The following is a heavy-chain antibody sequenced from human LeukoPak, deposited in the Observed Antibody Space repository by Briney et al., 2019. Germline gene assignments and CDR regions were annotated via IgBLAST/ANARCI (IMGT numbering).Heavy chain of an antibody. CDR1: GYSISSHCF. CDR3: ARVKVGTTSGFDS. V-gene: IGHV4-38-2*01. CDR2: IDHSGTT. Sequence: SETLSLTCAVSGYSISSHCFWGWIRQPPGKGLEWIGSIDHSGTTYYNPSLKSRVTISVDTSKNQLSLKLSSVTASDTAVYYCARVKVGTTSGFDSWGQGTLVTVSS. J-gene: IGHJ4*02. D-gene: IGHD1-26*01.